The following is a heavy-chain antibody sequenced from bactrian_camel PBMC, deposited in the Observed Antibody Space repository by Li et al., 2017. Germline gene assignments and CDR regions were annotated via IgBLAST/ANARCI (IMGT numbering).Heavy chain of an antibody. CDR2: LASDGNT. V-gene: IGHV3S53*01. Sequence: HVQLVESGGGSVQVGGSLRLSCSGSGYTLNSGCMAWFRQTPGQEREWVAALASDGNTNYADFVRGRFTIAKDNANRSLSLQMNSLKPEDTGMYYCQADPTWGGRCPSQYLRVWAACAYRGQGTQ. CDR1: GYTLNSGC. J-gene: IGHJ4*01. D-gene: IGHD5*01. CDR3: QADPTWGGRCPSQYLRVWAACAY.